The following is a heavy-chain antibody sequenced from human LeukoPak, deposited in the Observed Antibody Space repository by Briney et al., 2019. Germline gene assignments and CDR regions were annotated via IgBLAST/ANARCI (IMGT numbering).Heavy chain of an antibody. CDR3: ACRDLTSTWSFP. D-gene: IGHD2-2*01. J-gene: IGHJ5*02. V-gene: IGHV5-51*01. Sequence: GESLKISCQGFGYSFTSHWIGWVRQTPGKGMEWMGVIYPGDSRVRYNPSFQGQVTISVDKSISTAYLQWVSLRASDTAIYYCACRDLTSTWSFPWGQGTLVTVSS. CDR2: IYPGDSRV. CDR1: GYSFTSHW.